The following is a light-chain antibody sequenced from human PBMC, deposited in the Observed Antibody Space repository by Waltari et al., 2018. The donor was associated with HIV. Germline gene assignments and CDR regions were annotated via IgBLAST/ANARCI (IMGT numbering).Light chain of an antibody. CDR3: SSKTPSGFVL. Sequence: QSALTQPASVSGSPGQSITIICTGPTSDVGLSAFVSWYQQHPGKAPKLMIYEVSYRPSGVSNRFSGSKSGNTASLTISGLQAEDEADYFCSSKTPSGFVLFGGGTKLTVL. J-gene: IGLJ3*02. CDR2: EVS. V-gene: IGLV2-14*01. CDR1: TSDVGLSAF.